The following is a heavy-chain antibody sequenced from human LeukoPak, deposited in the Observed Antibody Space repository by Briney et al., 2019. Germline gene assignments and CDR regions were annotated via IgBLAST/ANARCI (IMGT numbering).Heavy chain of an antibody. CDR1: GGSISSNGYY. D-gene: IGHD4-17*01. CDR2: IDYSGST. CDR3: ARGFYGPDAFDI. Sequence: SETLSLTCTVSGGSISSNGYYWGWIRQPPGKGLEWIGNIDYSGSTYYNPSLKSRVTISVDTSKNQFSLKLSSVTAAGTAVYYCARGFYGPDAFDIWGQGTMVTVSS. J-gene: IGHJ3*02. V-gene: IGHV4-39*01.